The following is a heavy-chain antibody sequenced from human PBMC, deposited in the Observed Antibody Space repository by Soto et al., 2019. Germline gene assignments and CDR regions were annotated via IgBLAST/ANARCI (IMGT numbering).Heavy chain of an antibody. CDR1: GGTFSSYA. Sequence: QVQLVQSGAEVKKPGSSVKVSCKASGGTFSSYAISWVRQAPGQGLEWMGGIIPIFGTANYAQKFQGRVTITADESTSTAYMEVSSVRSEDTTVYYCASRGNYYDSSGYWEYFQHWGQGTLITVCS. V-gene: IGHV1-69*01. D-gene: IGHD3-22*01. CDR2: IIPIFGTA. J-gene: IGHJ1*01. CDR3: ASRGNYYDSSGYWEYFQH.